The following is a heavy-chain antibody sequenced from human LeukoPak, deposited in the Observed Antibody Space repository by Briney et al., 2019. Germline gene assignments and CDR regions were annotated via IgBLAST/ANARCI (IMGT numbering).Heavy chain of an antibody. CDR2: IRYDGSNK. Sequence: GGSLRLSCAASGFTFSSYAMHWVRQAPGKGLEWVAFIRYDGSNKYYADSVKGRFTISRDNSKNTLYLQMNSLRAEDMALYYCAKGRSGWSPDAFDIWGQGTMVTVSS. CDR1: GFTFSSYA. J-gene: IGHJ3*02. CDR3: AKGRSGWSPDAFDI. D-gene: IGHD6-19*01. V-gene: IGHV3-30*02.